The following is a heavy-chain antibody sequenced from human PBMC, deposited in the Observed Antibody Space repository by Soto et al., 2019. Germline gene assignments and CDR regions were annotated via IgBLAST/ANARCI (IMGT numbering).Heavy chain of an antibody. V-gene: IGHV1-46*01. CDR2: VNHRGGHT. D-gene: IGHD2-21*02. CDR1: GDTFTDYY. CDR3: ARGGHVVVVTAALDF. Sequence: QVQLMQSGAEVKKPGASVKVSCKASGDTFTDYYIHWVRQAPGQGLEWMGTVNHRGGHTTYAKHLMGRVNTTTDTSNSTLYMELTSLTSSDPARYYCARGGHVVVVTAALDFWGQGTLVTVSS. J-gene: IGHJ4*02.